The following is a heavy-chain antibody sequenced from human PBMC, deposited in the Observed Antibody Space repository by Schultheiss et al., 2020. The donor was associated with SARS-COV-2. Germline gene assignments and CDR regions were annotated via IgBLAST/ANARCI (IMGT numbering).Heavy chain of an antibody. CDR1: GDSVSSNSAA. J-gene: IGHJ4*02. CDR3: ARLNLGYCSSTSCYTFDY. CDR2: TYYRSKWYN. Sequence: SQTLSLTCAISGDSVSSNSAAWNWIRQSPSRGLEWLGRTYYRSKWYNDYAVSVKSRITINPDTSKNQFSLQLNSVTPEDTAVYYCARLNLGYCSSTSCYTFDYWGQGTLVTVSS. V-gene: IGHV6-1*01. D-gene: IGHD2-2*02.